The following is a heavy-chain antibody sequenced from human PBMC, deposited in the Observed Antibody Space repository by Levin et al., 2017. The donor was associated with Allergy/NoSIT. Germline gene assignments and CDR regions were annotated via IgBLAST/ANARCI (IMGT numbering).Heavy chain of an antibody. D-gene: IGHD3-3*01. Sequence: GGSLRLSCAASGFTFSSYGMHWVRQAPGKGLEWVAVIWYDGSNKYYADSVKGRFTISRDNSKNTLYLQMNSLRAEDTAVYYCARDLGLRFLEGLLDVWGQGTTVTVSS. J-gene: IGHJ6*02. V-gene: IGHV3-33*01. CDR3: ARDLGLRFLEGLLDV. CDR2: IWYDGSNK. CDR1: GFTFSSYG.